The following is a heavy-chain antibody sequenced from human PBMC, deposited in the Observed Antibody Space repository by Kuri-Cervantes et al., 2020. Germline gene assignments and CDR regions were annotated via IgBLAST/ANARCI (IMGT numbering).Heavy chain of an antibody. CDR2: ISGSGGSP. CDR3: AREGNWDLADY. V-gene: IGHV3-23*01. Sequence: GGSLRLSCAASGFTFGSCAMSWVRQAPGKGLEWVSAISGSGGSPYYADSVKGRFTISRDNAKNSLYLQMNSLRAEDTAVYYCAREGNWDLADYWGQGTLVTVSS. CDR1: GFTFGSCA. D-gene: IGHD7-27*01. J-gene: IGHJ4*02.